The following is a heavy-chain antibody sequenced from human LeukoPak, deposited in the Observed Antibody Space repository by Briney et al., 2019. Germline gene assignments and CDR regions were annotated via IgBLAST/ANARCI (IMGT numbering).Heavy chain of an antibody. D-gene: IGHD1-7*01. Sequence: ASVKVSCKASGGTFSSYAISWVRQAPGQGLEWMGGIIPTFGTANYAQKFQGRVTITADESTSTAYMELSSLRSEDTAVYYCARDSYRTRNYNWFDPWGQGTLVTVSS. V-gene: IGHV1-69*13. CDR3: ARDSYRTRNYNWFDP. CDR2: IIPTFGTA. J-gene: IGHJ5*02. CDR1: GGTFSSYA.